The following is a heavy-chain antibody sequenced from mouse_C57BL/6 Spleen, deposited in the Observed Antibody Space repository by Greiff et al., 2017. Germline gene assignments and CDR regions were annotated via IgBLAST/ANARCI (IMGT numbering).Heavy chain of an antibody. Sequence: EVMLVESGGGLVQPGGSLSLSCAASGFTFTDYYMSWVRQPPGKALEWLGFIRNKANGYTTEYSASVKGRFTISRDNSQSILYLQMNALRAEDSATYYCARDYGSLYWYFDVWGTGTTVTVSS. D-gene: IGHD1-1*01. CDR1: GFTFTDYY. J-gene: IGHJ1*03. V-gene: IGHV7-3*01. CDR3: ARDYGSLYWYFDV. CDR2: IRNKANGYTT.